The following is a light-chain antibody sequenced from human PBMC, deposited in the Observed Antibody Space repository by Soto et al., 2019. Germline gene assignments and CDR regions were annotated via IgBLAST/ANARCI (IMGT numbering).Light chain of an antibody. J-gene: IGLJ1*01. CDR1: SGDIGSYNR. CDR3: SSYKNTNARARV. CDR2: EVT. Sequence: QSALTQPASVSGSPGQSITISCTGTSGDIGSYNRVSWYQQHPGKAPQLIIYEVTDRPSGVSNRFSGSKSGNTASLTISGLQAEVEAEYYCSSYKNTNARARVFGAGTKVTVL. V-gene: IGLV2-14*01.